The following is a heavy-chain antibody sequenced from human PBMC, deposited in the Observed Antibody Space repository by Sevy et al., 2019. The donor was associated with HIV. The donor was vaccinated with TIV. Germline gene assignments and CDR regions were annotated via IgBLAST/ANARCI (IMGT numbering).Heavy chain of an antibody. CDR1: GFTFSNYG. V-gene: IGHV3-33*06. D-gene: IGHD3-3*01. CDR3: AKTFAIFGVLMSPDFDP. Sequence: GGSLRLSCAASGFTFSNYGMHWVRQAPGKGLEWVAVIWHDGSYKYYADSVKGRFTISRDNTKSTLYLQMNSLRAEDTALYYCAKTFAIFGVLMSPDFDPWGQGTLVTVSS. J-gene: IGHJ5*02. CDR2: IWHDGSYK.